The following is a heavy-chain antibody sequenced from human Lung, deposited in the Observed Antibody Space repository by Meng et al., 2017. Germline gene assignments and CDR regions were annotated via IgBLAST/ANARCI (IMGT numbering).Heavy chain of an antibody. Sequence: QVQLMQAGADVKKTGASVKVSGKASVYTLSTYGIMLVRQSPGQGLEYVGWISGFNGYTNYAQKFQGRVSMTTDTSTSTAYMEVRSLRSDDTAVYYCAAPGPSAEAGFDYWGQGTLVTVSS. CDR3: AAPGPSAEAGFDY. CDR1: VYTLSTYG. D-gene: IGHD6-13*01. CDR2: ISGFNGYT. J-gene: IGHJ4*02. V-gene: IGHV1-18*01.